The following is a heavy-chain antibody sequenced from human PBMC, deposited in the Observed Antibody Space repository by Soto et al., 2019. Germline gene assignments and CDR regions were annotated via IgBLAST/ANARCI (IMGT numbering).Heavy chain of an antibody. CDR1: GGTFSSYA. J-gene: IGHJ3*02. V-gene: IGHV1-69*05. Sequence: QVQLVQSGAEVKKPGSSVKVSCKASGGTFSSYAISWVRQAPGQGLEWMGGIIPIFGTANYAQKFQGRVTVTWDEFTSTAYMELRSLRSEYTAVYYCARTGPCSVGGWPRAFDIWGQGTMVTVSS. D-gene: IGHD1-26*01. CDR2: IIPIFGTA. CDR3: ARTGPCSVGGWPRAFDI.